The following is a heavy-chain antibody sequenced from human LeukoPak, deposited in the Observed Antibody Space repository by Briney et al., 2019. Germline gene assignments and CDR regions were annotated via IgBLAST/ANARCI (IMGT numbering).Heavy chain of an antibody. Sequence: GSLRLSCAASEFSVGSNYMTWVRQAPGKGLEWIGEINHSGSTNYNPSLKSRVTISVDTSKNQFSLKLSSVTAADTAVYYCARHRCSGGSCYPMNWFDPWGQGTLVTVSS. D-gene: IGHD2-15*01. J-gene: IGHJ5*02. V-gene: IGHV4-34*01. CDR2: INHSGST. CDR1: EFSVGSNY. CDR3: ARHRCSGGSCYPMNWFDP.